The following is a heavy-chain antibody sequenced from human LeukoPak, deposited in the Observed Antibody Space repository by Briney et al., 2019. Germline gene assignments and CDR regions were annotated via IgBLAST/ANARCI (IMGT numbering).Heavy chain of an antibody. Sequence: PSETLSLTCTVSGGSITSSTYYWGWIRQPPGKGLEWIGSIYYGGSTYYNPSLKSRVTISVDTSKNQFSLKLSSVTAADTAVYYCARQTVVALQLGWFDPWGQGTLVTVSS. CDR1: GGSITSSTYY. D-gene: IGHD4-23*01. J-gene: IGHJ5*02. V-gene: IGHV4-39*07. CDR2: IYYGGST. CDR3: ARQTVVALQLGWFDP.